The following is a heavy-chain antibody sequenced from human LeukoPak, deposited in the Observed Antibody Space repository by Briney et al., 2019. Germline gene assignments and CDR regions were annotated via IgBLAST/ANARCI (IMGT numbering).Heavy chain of an antibody. CDR1: GGSFSGYY. CDR3: VGLGENY. D-gene: IGHD3-10*01. CDR2: INHSGST. J-gene: IGHJ4*02. Sequence: PSETLSLTCAVYGGSFSGYYWSWIRQPPGKGLEWIGEINHSGSTHYNPSLKSRVTISVDTSKNQFSLKLSSVTAADTAVYYCVGLGENYWGQGTLVTVSS. V-gene: IGHV4-34*01.